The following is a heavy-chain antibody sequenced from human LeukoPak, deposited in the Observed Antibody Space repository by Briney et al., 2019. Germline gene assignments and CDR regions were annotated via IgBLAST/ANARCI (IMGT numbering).Heavy chain of an antibody. CDR2: INPNSGGT. V-gene: IGHV1-2*02. CDR3: ARLGRSDYYYYYYMDV. CDR1: GYTFTGYY. J-gene: IGHJ6*03. Sequence: ASVKVSCKASGYTFTGYYMHWVRQAPGQGLEWMGWINPNSGGTNYAQKSQGRVTMTRDTSISTAYMELSRLRSDDTAVYYCARLGRSDYYYYYYMDVWGKGTTVTVSS. D-gene: IGHD7-27*01.